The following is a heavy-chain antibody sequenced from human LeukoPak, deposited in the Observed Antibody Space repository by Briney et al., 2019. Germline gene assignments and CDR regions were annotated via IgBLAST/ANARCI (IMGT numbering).Heavy chain of an antibody. CDR2: ISGSGGST. Sequence: GGSLRLSCAASRFTFSTYSMNWVRQAPGKGLEWVSAISGSGGSTFYADSVKGRFTISRDNSKNTLYLQMNSLRAEDTAVYYCAKDSLLWFGETDYWGQGTLVTVSS. V-gene: IGHV3-23*01. J-gene: IGHJ4*02. D-gene: IGHD3-10*01. CDR1: RFTFSTYS. CDR3: AKDSLLWFGETDY.